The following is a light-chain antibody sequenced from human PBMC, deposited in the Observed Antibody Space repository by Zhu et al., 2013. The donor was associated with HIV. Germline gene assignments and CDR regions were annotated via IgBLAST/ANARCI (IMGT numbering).Light chain of an antibody. CDR2: GAS. CDR3: QQAYSTPWT. Sequence: DIQMTQSPPSLSASVGDRVTITCRASQGISNYLAWYQQEPGKVPKLLIYGASTLQSGVPSRFSGSGSGTDFTLIIDSLQPEDFATYYCQQAYSTPWTFGQGTKVEIK. V-gene: IGKV1-27*01. J-gene: IGKJ1*01. CDR1: QGISNY.